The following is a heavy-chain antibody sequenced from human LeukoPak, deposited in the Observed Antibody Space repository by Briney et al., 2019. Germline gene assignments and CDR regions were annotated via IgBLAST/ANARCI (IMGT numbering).Heavy chain of an antibody. V-gene: IGHV4-34*01. Sequence: SETLSLTCAVYGGSFSGYYWSWIRQPPGKGLEWIGEINHSGSTNYNPSLKSRVTISVDTSKNQFSLKLSSVTAADTAVYYCARVYLRGYSQYWGQGTLVTVSS. CDR1: GGSFSGYY. J-gene: IGHJ4*02. CDR2: INHSGST. D-gene: IGHD5-18*01. CDR3: ARVYLRGYSQY.